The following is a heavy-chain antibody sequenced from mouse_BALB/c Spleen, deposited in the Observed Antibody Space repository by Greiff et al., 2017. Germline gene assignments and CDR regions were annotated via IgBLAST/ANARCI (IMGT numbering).Heavy chain of an antibody. CDR3: ARSGSSYRAFAY. CDR1: GFTFSSFG. Sequence: EVQLVESGGGLVQPGGSRKLSCAASGFTFSSFGMHWVRQAPEKGLEWVAYISSGSSTIYYADTVKGRFTISRDNPKNTLFLQMTSLRSEDTAMYYCARSGSSYRAFAYWGQGTLVTVSA. D-gene: IGHD1-1*01. V-gene: IGHV5-17*02. CDR2: ISSGSSTI. J-gene: IGHJ3*01.